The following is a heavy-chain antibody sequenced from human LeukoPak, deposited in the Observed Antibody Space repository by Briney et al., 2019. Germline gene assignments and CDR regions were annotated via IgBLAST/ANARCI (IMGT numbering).Heavy chain of an antibody. J-gene: IGHJ4*02. D-gene: IGHD3-3*01. CDR3: ARGGRYYDFWSGYLYYFDY. CDR1: GGTFSSYA. V-gene: IGHV1-69*13. CDR2: IIPIFGTA. Sequence: SVKVSCKASGGTFSSYAISWVRQAPGQGLEWMGGIIPIFGTANYAQKFQGRVTITADESTSTAYMELSSLRSEDTAVYYCARGGRYYDFWSGYLYYFDYWGQGTLVTVSS.